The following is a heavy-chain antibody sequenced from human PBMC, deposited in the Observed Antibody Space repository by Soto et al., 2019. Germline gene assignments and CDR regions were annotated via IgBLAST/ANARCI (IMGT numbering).Heavy chain of an antibody. Sequence: PRGSLRLSCAASVFTFSSYEMNWFRQAPGKGLEWVSYISSSGSTIYYADSVKGRFTISRDNAKNSLYLQMNSLRAEDTAVYYCARDLGDFWSGFYGMDVWGQGTTVTVSS. CDR1: VFTFSSYE. CDR3: ARDLGDFWSGFYGMDV. J-gene: IGHJ6*02. D-gene: IGHD3-3*01. CDR2: ISSSGSTI. V-gene: IGHV3-48*03.